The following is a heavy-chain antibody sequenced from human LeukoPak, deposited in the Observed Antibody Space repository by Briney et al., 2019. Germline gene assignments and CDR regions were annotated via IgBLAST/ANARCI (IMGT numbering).Heavy chain of an antibody. CDR1: CGSISSSSYY. CDR2: IYYSGST. V-gene: IGHV4-39*01. D-gene: IGHD3-10*01. Sequence: NPSETLSLTCTVSCGSISSSSYYWGWIRQPPGKGLEWIGSIYYSGSTYYNPSLKSRVTISVDTSKNQFSLKLSSVTAADTAVYYCARRVQGYYGSGSYPDYWGQGTLVTVSS. CDR3: ARRVQGYYGSGSYPDY. J-gene: IGHJ4*02.